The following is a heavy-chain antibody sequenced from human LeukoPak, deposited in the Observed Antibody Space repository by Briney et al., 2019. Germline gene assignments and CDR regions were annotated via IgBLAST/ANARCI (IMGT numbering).Heavy chain of an antibody. Sequence: GPSVKVSCSASGGTFSSYAVSGVRQAPGQGLEWMGWIIPIFATANYAQKFKGRVTITTHESTSTAYTGLSCLRSQDTARSYRARSPYCSSTSCYFYYMDVWGKGTTVTVSS. V-gene: IGHV1-69*05. CDR3: ARSPYCSSTSCYFYYMDV. CDR2: IIPIFATA. D-gene: IGHD2-2*01. J-gene: IGHJ6*03. CDR1: GGTFSSYA.